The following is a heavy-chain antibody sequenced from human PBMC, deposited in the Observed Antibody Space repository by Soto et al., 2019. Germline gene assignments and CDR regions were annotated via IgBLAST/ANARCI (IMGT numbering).Heavy chain of an antibody. CDR1: GGSFSGYY. Sequence: KPSETLSLTCAVYGGSFSGYYWSWIRQPPGKGLEWIGEINHSGSTNYNPSLKSRVTISVDTSKNQFSLKLSSVTAADTAVYYCARVVLVRMDVWGQGTTVTVSS. CDR2: INHSGST. D-gene: IGHD2-21*01. CDR3: ARVVLVRMDV. V-gene: IGHV4-34*01. J-gene: IGHJ6*02.